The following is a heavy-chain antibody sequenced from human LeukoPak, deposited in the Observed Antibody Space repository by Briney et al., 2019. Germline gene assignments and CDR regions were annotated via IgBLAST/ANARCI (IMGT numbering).Heavy chain of an antibody. CDR3: ARHLQGRYCSSTSCYTPRWFDP. V-gene: IGHV3-48*01. Sequence: PGGSLRLSCAASGFTFSSYSMNWVRQAPGKGLEWVSYISSSSSTIYYADSVKGRFTISRDNSKNTLYLQMNSLRAEDTAVYYCARHLQGRYCSSTSCYTPRWFDPWGQGTLVTVSS. CDR2: ISSSSSTI. D-gene: IGHD2-2*02. CDR1: GFTFSSYS. J-gene: IGHJ5*02.